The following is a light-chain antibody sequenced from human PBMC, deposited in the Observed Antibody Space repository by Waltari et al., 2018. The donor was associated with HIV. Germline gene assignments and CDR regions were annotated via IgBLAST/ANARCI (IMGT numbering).Light chain of an antibody. CDR2: KDT. Sequence: SFELTQPPSVSVSLGQTARITCSADALTKQSTHWYQQKPGQAPVLVIFKDTERPSGIPERFSGSSSGTTVTLTISGVQAEDEADYYCQSADNTGNYVFGTGTKVTV. J-gene: IGLJ1*01. CDR1: ALTKQS. CDR3: QSADNTGNYV. V-gene: IGLV3-25*03.